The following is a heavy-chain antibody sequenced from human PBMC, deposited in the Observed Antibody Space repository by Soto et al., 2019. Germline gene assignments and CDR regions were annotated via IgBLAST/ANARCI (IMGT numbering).Heavy chain of an antibody. V-gene: IGHV1-3*01. CDR3: ARGKGMEENYYYYGLDI. CDR2: INGGTGQT. J-gene: IGHJ6*02. Sequence: SVKVACKSSVYALSTYAMHLVRQAPGQSLEWMGWINGGTGQTRYSQRFQDRVTITRDTPASTAKMEFTSLTSEDTAVYYCARGKGMEENYYYYGLDIWGQGTTVTVSS. CDR1: VYALSTYA. D-gene: IGHD1-1*01.